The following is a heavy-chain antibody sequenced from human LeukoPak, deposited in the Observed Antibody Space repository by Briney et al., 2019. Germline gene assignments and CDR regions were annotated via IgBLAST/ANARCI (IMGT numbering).Heavy chain of an antibody. CDR1: GYTFTSYG. J-gene: IGHJ4*02. CDR2: ISAYNGNT. V-gene: IGHV1-18*01. D-gene: IGHD1-26*01. Sequence: ASVKVSCKASGYTFTSYGISWVRQAPGQGLERMGWISAYNGNTNYAQKLQGRVTMTTDTSTSTAYMELRSLRSDDTAVYYCARGIFSGSYDAGFDYWGQGTLVTVSS. CDR3: ARGIFSGSYDAGFDY.